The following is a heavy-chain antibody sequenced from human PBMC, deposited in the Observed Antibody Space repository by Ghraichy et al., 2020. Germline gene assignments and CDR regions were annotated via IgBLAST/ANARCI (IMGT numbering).Heavy chain of an antibody. Sequence: GGSLRLSCAASGFTFSSYSMNWVRQAPGKGLEWVSSISSSSSYIYYADSVKGRFTISRDNAKNSLYLQMNSLRAEDTAVYYCARDRRIAALYYGMDVWGQGTTVTVSS. V-gene: IGHV3-21*01. J-gene: IGHJ6*02. CDR2: ISSSSSYI. D-gene: IGHD6-6*01. CDR3: ARDRRIAALYYGMDV. CDR1: GFTFSSYS.